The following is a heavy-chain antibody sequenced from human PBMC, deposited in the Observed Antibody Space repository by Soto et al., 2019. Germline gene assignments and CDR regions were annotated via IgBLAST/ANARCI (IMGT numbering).Heavy chain of an antibody. CDR1: GYTFTSYG. CDR2: ISAYNGNT. V-gene: IGHV1-18*01. Sequence: QVQLVQSGAEVKKPGASVKVSCKASGYTFTSYGISWVRQAPGQGLEWMGWISAYNGNTNYAQKLQGRVTMTTDTSTSTAYMELRSLRSDDTAVYYCARDSQGQEVGATWWFDPWGQGTLVTVSS. CDR3: ARDSQGQEVGATWWFDP. D-gene: IGHD1-26*01. J-gene: IGHJ5*02.